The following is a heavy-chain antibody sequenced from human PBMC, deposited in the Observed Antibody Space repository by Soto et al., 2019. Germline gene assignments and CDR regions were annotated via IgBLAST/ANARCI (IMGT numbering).Heavy chain of an antibody. CDR1: GFTFGSYW. Sequence: EVQLVESGGGLVQPGGSLRLSCAVSGFTFGSYWMNWVRLIPGKGLEWVAYIKPDGSVTYYVDSVKGRFTISRDNSKNTLLLQMNSLRAEDTALYYCAKDLGDTSPVGFDYWGQGTLVTVSS. CDR2: IKPDGSVT. J-gene: IGHJ4*02. D-gene: IGHD2-21*02. V-gene: IGHV3-7*03. CDR3: AKDLGDTSPVGFDY.